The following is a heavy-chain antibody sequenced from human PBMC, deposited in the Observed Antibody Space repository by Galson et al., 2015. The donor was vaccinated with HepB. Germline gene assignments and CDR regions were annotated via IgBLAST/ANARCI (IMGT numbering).Heavy chain of an antibody. Sequence: SLRLSCAASGFTFSNYGIHWVRQAPGKGLEWVAFISYDGSNKFYANSVKGRFTISRDNSKNTLYLQMDSLRAEDTAVYSCAKIRLAAAGPSSPLDYWGQGTLVTVAS. CDR1: GFTFSNYG. D-gene: IGHD6-13*01. V-gene: IGHV3-30*18. J-gene: IGHJ4*02. CDR2: ISYDGSNK. CDR3: AKIRLAAAGPSSPLDY.